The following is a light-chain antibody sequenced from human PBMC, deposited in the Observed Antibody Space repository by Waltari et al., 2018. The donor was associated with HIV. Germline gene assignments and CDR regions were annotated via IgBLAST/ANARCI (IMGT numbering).Light chain of an antibody. Sequence: QSALTQPASVSGSPGQSITISCPGANTDIGLYNLVSWYRQHPDKAPQLLIYGVNTRPSGVSVRFSGSKSGNTASLTISSLQAEDEADYYCSSYTNSDILLFGGGTKLTVL. CDR3: SSYTNSDILL. CDR1: NTDIGLYNL. CDR2: GVN. V-gene: IGLV2-14*01. J-gene: IGLJ2*01.